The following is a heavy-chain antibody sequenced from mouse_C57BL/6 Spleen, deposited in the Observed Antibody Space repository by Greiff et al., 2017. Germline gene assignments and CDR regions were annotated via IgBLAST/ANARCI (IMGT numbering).Heavy chain of an antibody. Sequence: VQLQQPGAELVRPGSSVKLSCKASGYTFTSYWMDWVKQRPGQGLEWIGNIYPSDSETHYNQKFKDKATLTVDKSSSTAYMQLSSLTSEDYAVYYCARWGGTDAMDYWGQGTSVTVSS. CDR2: IYPSDSET. CDR3: ARWGGTDAMDY. CDR1: GYTFTSYW. V-gene: IGHV1-61*01. D-gene: IGHD3-3*01. J-gene: IGHJ4*01.